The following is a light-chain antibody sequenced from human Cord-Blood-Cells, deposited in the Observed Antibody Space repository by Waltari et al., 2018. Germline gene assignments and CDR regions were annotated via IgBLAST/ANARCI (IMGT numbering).Light chain of an antibody. CDR2: KAS. CDR1: QSISSW. Sequence: DIKMTQSPSTLSASVGDRVTIPCRASQSISSWLAWYQQKPGKAPKLLIYKASILESGVPSRFSGSGSGTEFTLTISSLQPDDFATYYCQQYNSYSQTFGQGTKVEIK. V-gene: IGKV1-5*03. CDR3: QQYNSYSQT. J-gene: IGKJ1*01.